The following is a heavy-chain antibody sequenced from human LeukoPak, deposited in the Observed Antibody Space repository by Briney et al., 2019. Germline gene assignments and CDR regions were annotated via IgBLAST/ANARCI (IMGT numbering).Heavy chain of an antibody. Sequence: GGSLRLSCAASGFTFSSYEMNWVRQAPGKGLEWVSYISSSGSTIHYTDSVKGRFTISRDKAKNSLYLQMYSLSAEDTAVYYCARDRCSGGGCYFYYMDVWGKGTTVAISS. CDR2: ISSSGSTI. V-gene: IGHV3-48*03. CDR3: ARDRCSGGGCYFYYMDV. CDR1: GFTFSSYE. J-gene: IGHJ6*03. D-gene: IGHD2-15*01.